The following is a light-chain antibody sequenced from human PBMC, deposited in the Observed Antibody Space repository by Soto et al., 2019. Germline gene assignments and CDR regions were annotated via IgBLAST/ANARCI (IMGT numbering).Light chain of an antibody. Sequence: DIQMTQSPSTLSASVGDRVTITCRASQSISSWLAWYQQKPGTAPNLLIYKASTLQGGVPSRFSGSGSGTEFTLTISSLQPDDSAIYYCQQYSDNWTFGQGTKAEIK. CDR1: QSISSW. CDR2: KAS. V-gene: IGKV1-5*03. CDR3: QQYSDNWT. J-gene: IGKJ1*01.